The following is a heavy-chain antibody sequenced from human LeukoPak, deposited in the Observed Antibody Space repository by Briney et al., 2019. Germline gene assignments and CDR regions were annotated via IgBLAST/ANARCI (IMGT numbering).Heavy chain of an antibody. CDR2: IHPDDSDT. D-gene: IGHD1-14*01. CDR3: ARRTGFFDY. J-gene: IGHJ4*02. V-gene: IGHV5-51*01. CDR1: GYSFINYW. Sequence: GESLKISCKASGYSFINYWIGWVRQMPGKGLEWMGIIHPDDSDTRYSPSFQGQVTISADRSISTTYLQWSSLRASDTAMYYCARRTGFFDYWGQGTLVTVSS.